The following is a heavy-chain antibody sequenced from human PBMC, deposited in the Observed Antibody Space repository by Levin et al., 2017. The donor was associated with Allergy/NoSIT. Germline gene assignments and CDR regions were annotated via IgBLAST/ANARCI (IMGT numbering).Heavy chain of an antibody. J-gene: IGHJ5*02. CDR3: ARARKGGSYYAGDWFDP. Sequence: GASVKVSCKASGYTFTSYDINWVRQATGQGLEWMGWMNPNSGNTGYAQKFQGRVTMTRNTSISTAYMELSSLRSEDTAVYYCARARKGGSYYAGDWFDPWGQGTLVTVSS. CDR2: MNPNSGNT. CDR1: GYTFTSYD. D-gene: IGHD1-26*01. V-gene: IGHV1-8*01.